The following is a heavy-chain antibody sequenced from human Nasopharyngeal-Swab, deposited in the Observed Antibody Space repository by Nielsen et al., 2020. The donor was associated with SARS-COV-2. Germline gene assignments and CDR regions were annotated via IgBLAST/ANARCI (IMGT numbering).Heavy chain of an antibody. J-gene: IGHJ4*02. Sequence: SETLSLTCAVYGGSFSGYYWSWIRQPPGKGLEWIGEINHSGSTNYNPSLKSRVTISVDTSKIQFSLKLSSVTAADTAVYYCARQLDCSSTSCPAGEFDYWGQGTLVTVSS. CDR1: GGSFSGYY. D-gene: IGHD2-2*01. CDR2: INHSGST. V-gene: IGHV4-34*01. CDR3: ARQLDCSSTSCPAGEFDY.